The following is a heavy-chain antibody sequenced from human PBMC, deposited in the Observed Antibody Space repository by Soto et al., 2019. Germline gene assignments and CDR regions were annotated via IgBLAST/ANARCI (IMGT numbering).Heavy chain of an antibody. CDR3: PRVVITFGGVSVPDY. Sequence: QVPLVQSGAEVKRPGASVKVSCQASGYTFSSYGVSCVRQAPRQGLAWMGWISAYNGNTNYAQKLQGRVTMTTDPSRGTAYLEGRSLRSEATAVYYCPRVVITFGGVSVPDYWGQGTLVTVSS. CDR1: GYTFSSYG. J-gene: IGHJ4*02. D-gene: IGHD3-16*01. CDR2: ISAYNGNT. V-gene: IGHV1-18*01.